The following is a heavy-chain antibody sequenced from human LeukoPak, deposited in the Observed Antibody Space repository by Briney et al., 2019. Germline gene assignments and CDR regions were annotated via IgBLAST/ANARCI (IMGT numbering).Heavy chain of an antibody. Sequence: PGGSLRLSCAASGFTFSSYDFHWVRQVTGKGLEWVSAIGVVGDTYYAGSVKGRFTISRDNAKTSLYLQMISLRAEDTAVYYCARHPSGVTGYTYGRGIDYWGQGTLVTVSS. J-gene: IGHJ4*02. V-gene: IGHV3-13*01. CDR1: GFTFSSYD. D-gene: IGHD5-18*01. CDR3: ARHPSGVTGYTYGRGIDY. CDR2: IGVVGDT.